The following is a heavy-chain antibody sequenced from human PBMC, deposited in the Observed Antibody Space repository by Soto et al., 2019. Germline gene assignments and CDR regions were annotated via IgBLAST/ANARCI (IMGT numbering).Heavy chain of an antibody. CDR1: GGTFSSDA. CDR3: ARWPKPYLPAAPSRRAYDI. CDR2: IIPIFGTA. J-gene: IGHJ3*02. V-gene: IGHV1-69*01. Sequence: SVKVSCKASGGTFSSDAISWVRQAPGQGLEWMGGIIPIFGTANYAQKFQGRVTITADESTSTAYMELSSLRSEDTAVYYCARWPKPYLPAAPSRRAYDIWGQRTMVTVSS. D-gene: IGHD2-2*01.